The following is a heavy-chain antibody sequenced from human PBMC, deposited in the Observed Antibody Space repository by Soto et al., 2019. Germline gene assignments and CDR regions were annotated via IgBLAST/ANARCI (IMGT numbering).Heavy chain of an antibody. J-gene: IGHJ6*03. CDR2: INHSGST. Sequence: TSETLSLTCAVYGWSFSGYYWSWIRQPPGKGLEWIGEINHSGSTNYNPSLKSRVTISVDTSKNQFSLKLRSVTAADTAVYYCARGITIFGVVMDYYYYMDVWGKGTTVTVSS. D-gene: IGHD3-3*01. V-gene: IGHV4-34*01. CDR1: GWSFSGYY. CDR3: ARGITIFGVVMDYYYYMDV.